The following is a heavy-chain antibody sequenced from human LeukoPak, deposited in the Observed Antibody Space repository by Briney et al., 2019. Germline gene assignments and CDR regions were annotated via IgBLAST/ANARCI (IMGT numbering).Heavy chain of an antibody. CDR3: ATSPSGYCSGISCYSYFQH. CDR1: GGTFSSYA. V-gene: IGHV1-69*01. Sequence: GSSVKVSCKASGGTFSSYAVSWVRQAPGQGLEWMGGIIPIFGTPNYAQKFQGRVTITADESTSTAYMELSSLRSEDTAVYYCATSPSGYCSGISCYSYFQHWGQGTLVTVSS. J-gene: IGHJ1*01. CDR2: IIPIFGTP. D-gene: IGHD2-15*01.